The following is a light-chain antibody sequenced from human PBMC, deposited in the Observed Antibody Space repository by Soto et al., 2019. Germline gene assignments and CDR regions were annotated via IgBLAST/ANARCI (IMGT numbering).Light chain of an antibody. CDR3: QQRSNWPHT. CDR2: DAS. CDR1: QSVRSF. J-gene: IGKJ2*01. V-gene: IGKV3-11*01. Sequence: EIVLTQSPATLSLSPGGRATLSCRASQSVRSFLAWYQQKPGQAPSLLIYDASNRATGIPARFSGSGSGTDFTLTISSLEPEDFAVYYCQQRSNWPHTFGQGTKLEIK.